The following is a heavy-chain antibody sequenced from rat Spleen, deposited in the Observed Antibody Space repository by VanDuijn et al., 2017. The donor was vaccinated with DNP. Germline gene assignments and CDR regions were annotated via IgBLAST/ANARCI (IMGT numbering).Heavy chain of an antibody. CDR1: GFIFSNFW. Sequence: EVQLVESGGGPVQPGRSLKLSCVASGFIFSNFWMTWIRQAPGKGLEWVASISNTGDNTFYRDSVKDRFTISRDNAKSTLYLQMDSLRSEDTATYYCARVDGGLDYWGQGVMVTVSS. CDR2: ISNTGDNT. V-gene: IGHV5-31*01. CDR3: ARVDGGLDY. J-gene: IGHJ2*01. D-gene: IGHD1-11*01.